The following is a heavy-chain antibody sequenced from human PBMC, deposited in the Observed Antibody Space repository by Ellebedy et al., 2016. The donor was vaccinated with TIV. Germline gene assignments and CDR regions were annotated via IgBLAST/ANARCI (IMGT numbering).Heavy chain of an antibody. Sequence: GESLKISCAASGFRFSSYGIHSVRQAPGKGLEWVALIWYEGCYKYYGDSVKGRFTISRDDSKNTVYLQMNSLRADDTAIYHCARGPLGGTPRAFDSWGQGTLVTVSS. J-gene: IGHJ4*02. CDR3: ARGPLGGTPRAFDS. V-gene: IGHV3-33*01. D-gene: IGHD1-26*01. CDR2: IWYEGCYK. CDR1: GFRFSSYG.